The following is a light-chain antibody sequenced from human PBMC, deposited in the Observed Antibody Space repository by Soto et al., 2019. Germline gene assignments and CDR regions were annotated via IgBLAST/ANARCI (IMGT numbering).Light chain of an antibody. Sequence: QSVLTQPPSASGTPGQRVTISCSGSSSNIGSNTVNWYQQVPGTAPKLLIYSNHQRPSGVPDRFSGSKSGTSASLAISGLQSEDEADYYCAAWDATLNGLFGGGTKLTVL. CDR2: SNH. J-gene: IGLJ2*01. CDR1: SSNIGSNT. V-gene: IGLV1-44*01. CDR3: AAWDATLNGL.